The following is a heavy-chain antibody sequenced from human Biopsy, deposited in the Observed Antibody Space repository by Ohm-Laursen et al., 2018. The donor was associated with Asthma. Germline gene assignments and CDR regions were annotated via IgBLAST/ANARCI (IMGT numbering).Heavy chain of an antibody. CDR1: GFTFSSYG. CDR3: AKDTEGRYDFWSGLSYNYYGMDV. CDR2: MSYDGSNK. J-gene: IGHJ6*02. Sequence: SLRLSCSASGFTFSSYGMYWVRQAPGKGLEWVAVMSYDGSNKYYADSVKGRFTISRDNSKNTLYLQMNSLRGEDTAVYYCAKDTEGRYDFWSGLSYNYYGMDVWGQGTTVTVSS. V-gene: IGHV3-30*18. D-gene: IGHD3-3*01.